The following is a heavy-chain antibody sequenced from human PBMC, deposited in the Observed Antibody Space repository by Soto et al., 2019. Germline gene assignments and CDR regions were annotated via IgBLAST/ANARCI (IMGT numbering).Heavy chain of an antibody. D-gene: IGHD6-19*01. Sequence: SVKGSCKASGGTFSSYTISWVRQAPGQGLEWMGRIIPILGIANYAQKFQGRVTITADKSTSTAYMELSSLRSEDTAVYYCARDWYSSGEGYFDYWGQGTLVTVSS. CDR2: IIPILGIA. J-gene: IGHJ4*02. CDR1: GGTFSSYT. CDR3: ARDWYSSGEGYFDY. V-gene: IGHV1-69*04.